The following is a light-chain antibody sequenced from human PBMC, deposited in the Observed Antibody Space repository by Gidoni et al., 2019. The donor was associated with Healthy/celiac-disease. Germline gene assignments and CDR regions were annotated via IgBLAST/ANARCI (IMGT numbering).Light chain of an antibody. CDR3: QQSYSTLT. V-gene: IGKV1-39*01. CDR2: AAS. Sequence: DIQMTQSPSSLSASVGDSVTLTFRASQSISSYLNWYQQKPGKAPKLLIYAASSLQSGVPSRFSGSGSVTEFTLTISSLQPEDFATYYCQQSYSTLTFGGGTKVEIK. CDR1: QSISSY. J-gene: IGKJ4*01.